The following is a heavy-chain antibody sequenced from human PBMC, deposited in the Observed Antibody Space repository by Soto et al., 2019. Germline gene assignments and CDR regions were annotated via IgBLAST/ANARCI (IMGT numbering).Heavy chain of an antibody. CDR3: ARPSSGSYYRFQH. V-gene: IGHV3-23*01. Sequence: PGGSLRLSCAASGFTFSSYAMSWVRQAPGKGLEWVSAISGSGGSTYYADSVKGRFTISRDNSKNTLYLQMNSLRAEDTAVYYCARPSSGSYYRFQHWGQGTLVTVSS. J-gene: IGHJ1*01. CDR1: GFTFSSYA. D-gene: IGHD1-26*01. CDR2: ISGSGGST.